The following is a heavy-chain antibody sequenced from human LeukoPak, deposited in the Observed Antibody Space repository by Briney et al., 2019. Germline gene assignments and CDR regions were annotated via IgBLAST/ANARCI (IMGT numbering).Heavy chain of an antibody. V-gene: IGHV4-61*02. CDR3: ARGQHSGYTGMQFDY. D-gene: IGHD5-12*01. CDR2: IYTSGTT. CDR1: GGSINSVSYY. J-gene: IGHJ4*02. Sequence: ETSETLSLTCTVSGGSINSVSYYWSWIRQPAGKGLEWIGRIYTSGTTNYNPSLKSRVTISLDTSKNQFSLKLSSVTAADTAVYYCARGQHSGYTGMQFDYWGQGTLVTVSS.